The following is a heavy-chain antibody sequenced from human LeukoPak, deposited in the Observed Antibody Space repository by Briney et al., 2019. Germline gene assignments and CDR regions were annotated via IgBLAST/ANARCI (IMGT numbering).Heavy chain of an antibody. CDR3: ARELRFLEWLLSYYYGMDV. J-gene: IGHJ6*02. D-gene: IGHD3-3*01. V-gene: IGHV1-18*01. Sequence: GASVKVSCKASGYTFTSYGISWVRQAPGQGLEWMGWISAYNGNTNYAQKLQGRVTMTTDTSTSTAYMELRSLRSDDTAVYYCARELRFLEWLLSYYYGMDVWGQGTTVTVSS. CDR1: GYTFTSYG. CDR2: ISAYNGNT.